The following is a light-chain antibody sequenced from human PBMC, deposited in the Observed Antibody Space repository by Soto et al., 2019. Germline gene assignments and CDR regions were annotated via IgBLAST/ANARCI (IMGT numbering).Light chain of an antibody. J-gene: IGKJ5*01. V-gene: IGKV3-20*01. CDR2: GAS. Sequence: EIVVSQTPITLSFSPGERATPSCRASQSVSSSYLAWYQQKPGQAPRLLIYGASSRATGIPDRFSGSGSGTDFTLTISRLEPEDFAVYYCQQYGSSPPITFGQGTRLEIK. CDR1: QSVSSSY. CDR3: QQYGSSPPIT.